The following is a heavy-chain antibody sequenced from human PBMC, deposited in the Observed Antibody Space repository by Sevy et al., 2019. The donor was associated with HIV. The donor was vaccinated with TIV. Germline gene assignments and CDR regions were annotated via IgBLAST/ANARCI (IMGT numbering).Heavy chain of an antibody. CDR2: ISGSGGST. V-gene: IGHV3-23*01. Sequence: GGSLRLSCAASGFTFSSYAMSWVRQAPGKGLEWVSAISGSGGSTYYADSVKGRFTISRDNSKNTLYLQMNSLRAEDTAVYYCAKAVGATPHYYYGMDVWGQGTTVTVSS. CDR3: AKAVGATPHYYYGMDV. J-gene: IGHJ6*02. CDR1: GFTFSSYA. D-gene: IGHD1-26*01.